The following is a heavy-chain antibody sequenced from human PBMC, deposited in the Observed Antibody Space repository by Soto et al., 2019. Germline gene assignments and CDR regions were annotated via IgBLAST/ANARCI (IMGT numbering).Heavy chain of an antibody. CDR3: AKDTGLVDPMDV. J-gene: IGHJ6*02. CDR1: GFTFGAFA. D-gene: IGHD6-19*01. V-gene: IGHV3-23*01. Sequence: EVQLLESGGGLVQPGESLRLSCAASGFTFGAFAMTWVRQVPGKGPEWVSAISHSGDATYYADSVKGRFTISRDNSKNPLFLQMNSLRAEDTALYYCAKDTGLVDPMDVWGQGTMVTVSS. CDR2: ISHSGDAT.